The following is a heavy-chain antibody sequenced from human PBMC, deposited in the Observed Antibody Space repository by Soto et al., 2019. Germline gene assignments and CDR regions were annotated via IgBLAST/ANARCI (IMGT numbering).Heavy chain of an antibody. Sequence: PSETLSLTCAVYGGSFSGYYWSWIRQPPGKGLEWIGEINHSGSTNYNPSLKSRVTISVDTSKNQFSLKLSSVTAADTAVYYCARGLYDYIWGSYRHDAFDIWGQGTMVTVS. CDR3: ARGLYDYIWGSYRHDAFDI. CDR2: INHSGST. CDR1: GGSFSGYY. D-gene: IGHD3-16*02. J-gene: IGHJ3*02. V-gene: IGHV4-34*01.